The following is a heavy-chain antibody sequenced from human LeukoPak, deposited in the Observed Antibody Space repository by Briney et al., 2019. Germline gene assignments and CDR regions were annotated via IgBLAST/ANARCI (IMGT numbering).Heavy chain of an antibody. Sequence: SETLSLTCTVSGGSISSYYWSWIRQPPGKGLEWIGSIYYSGSTYYNPSLKSRVTISVDTSKNQLSLKLSSVTAADTAVYYCARGSPVVTAIQFDYWGQGTLVTVSS. J-gene: IGHJ4*02. CDR2: IYYSGST. CDR1: GGSISSYY. V-gene: IGHV4-39*07. CDR3: ARGSPVVTAIQFDY. D-gene: IGHD2-21*02.